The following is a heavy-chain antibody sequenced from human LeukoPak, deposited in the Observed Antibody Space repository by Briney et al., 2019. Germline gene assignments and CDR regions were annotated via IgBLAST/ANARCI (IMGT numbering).Heavy chain of an antibody. CDR1: GFTFSSYW. Sequence: GGSLRLSCAASGFTFSSYWMSWVRQAPGKGLEWVANIKQDGSEKYYVDSVKGRFTISRDNAKNSLYLQMNSLRAEDTAVYYCARDHRPQYRDGYNSYFDYWGQGTLVTVSS. CDR3: ARDHRPQYRDGYNSYFDY. D-gene: IGHD5-24*01. CDR2: IKQDGSEK. J-gene: IGHJ4*02. V-gene: IGHV3-7*01.